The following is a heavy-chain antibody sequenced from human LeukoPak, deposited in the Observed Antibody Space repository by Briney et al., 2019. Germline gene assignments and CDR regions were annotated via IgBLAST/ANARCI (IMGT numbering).Heavy chain of an antibody. J-gene: IGHJ4*02. CDR1: GSSLTEHA. D-gene: IGHD2-15*01. CDR3: AKEYCRGGNCPLPFFDS. CDR2: IIDVGGT. V-gene: IGHV3-23*01. Sequence: PRGCLRLSCVVSGSSLTEHAWSWVRQPPGGGLEWVSGIIDVGGTYYADSVKGRFTISRDSSKNTLYLQMNSLRAEDTDTYYCAKEYCRGGNCPLPFFDSWGQGTLVTVSS.